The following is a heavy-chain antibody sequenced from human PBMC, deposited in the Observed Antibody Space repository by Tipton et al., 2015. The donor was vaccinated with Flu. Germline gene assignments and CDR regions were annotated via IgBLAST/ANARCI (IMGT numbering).Heavy chain of an antibody. CDR3: ARRGTDWNYVGFDN. Sequence: TLSLTCSVSGSSIVGSYCWCLIRQPPGKVLEWIGSIDRSGSTYYNPSLKSRVTIAVATSKNHFSLQLNAATAADTAVYYCARRGTDWNYVGFDNWGQGTLVTVSS. J-gene: IGHJ4*02. CDR1: GSSIVGSYC. D-gene: IGHD1-7*01. V-gene: IGHV4-38-2*01. CDR2: IDRSGST.